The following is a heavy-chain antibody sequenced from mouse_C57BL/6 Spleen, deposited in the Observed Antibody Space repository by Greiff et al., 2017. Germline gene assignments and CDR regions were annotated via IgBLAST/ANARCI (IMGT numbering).Heavy chain of an antibody. CDR3: ARFTTVVGYFDY. D-gene: IGHD1-1*01. CDR1: GYTFTSYW. Sequence: QVQLQQPGAELVKPGASVKMSCKASGYTFTSYWITWVKQRPGQGLEWIGDIYPGSGSTNYNEKFKSKATLPVDTSSSTAYMQLSSLTSEDSAVYYCARFTTVVGYFDYWGQGTTLTVSS. J-gene: IGHJ2*01. V-gene: IGHV1-55*01. CDR2: IYPGSGST.